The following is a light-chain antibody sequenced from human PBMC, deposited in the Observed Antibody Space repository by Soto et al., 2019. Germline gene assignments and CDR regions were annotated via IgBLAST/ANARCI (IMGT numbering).Light chain of an antibody. CDR2: GTS. CDR1: QSVSSSY. CDR3: QQYGSSSWT. V-gene: IGKV3-20*01. J-gene: IGKJ1*01. Sequence: ENVLAQSPGTLSLFSGGRGTLSCRGRQSVSSSYLAWYQQKPGQAPRLLIYGTSSRATAIPDRFSGSGSGTDFTLTISRLEPEDFAVYYCQQYGSSSWTFGQGTKVDIK.